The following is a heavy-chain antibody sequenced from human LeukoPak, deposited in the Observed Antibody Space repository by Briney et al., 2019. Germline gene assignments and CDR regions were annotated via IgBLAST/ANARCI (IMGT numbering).Heavy chain of an antibody. CDR1: GFTFSSYA. V-gene: IGHV3-23*01. D-gene: IGHD3-16*01. J-gene: IGHJ4*02. Sequence: PGGSLRLSCAASGFTFSSYAMSWVRQAPGKGPEWVSAISGSGGRTYYADSVKGRFTISRDNSKNTLYLQMNSLKTEDTAVYFCTTDPPDDEVLDYWGQGTLVTVSS. CDR3: TTDPPDDEVLDY. CDR2: ISGSGGRT.